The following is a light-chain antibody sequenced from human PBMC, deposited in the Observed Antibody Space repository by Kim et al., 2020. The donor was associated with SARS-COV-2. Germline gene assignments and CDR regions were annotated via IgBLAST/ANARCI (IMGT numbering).Light chain of an antibody. CDR2: GAS. V-gene: IGKV1-17*01. CDR3: LQHSTYPIT. Sequence: AAGGDIVTSNCRENQDIRNDVGWYQQNPGRAPKRLIYGASSLRSGVPTRCSGSGSGTEFTLTIGTVQREDFATYFCLQHSTYPITFGQGTRLEIK. J-gene: IGKJ5*01. CDR1: QDIRND.